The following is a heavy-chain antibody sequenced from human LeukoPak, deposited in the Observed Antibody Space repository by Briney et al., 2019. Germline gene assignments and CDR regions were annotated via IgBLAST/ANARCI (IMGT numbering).Heavy chain of an antibody. CDR3: ARTSSSGYYYYMDV. D-gene: IGHD3-22*01. CDR2: ISATGGTT. V-gene: IGHV3-23*01. J-gene: IGHJ6*03. Sequence: GGSLRLSCAASGFTFSSYGMSWVRQAPGKGLEWVSAISATGGTTYYADSVKGRFTISRDNSKNTLYLQMNSLRAEDTAVYYCARTSSSGYYYYMDVWGKGTTVTVSS. CDR1: GFTFSSYG.